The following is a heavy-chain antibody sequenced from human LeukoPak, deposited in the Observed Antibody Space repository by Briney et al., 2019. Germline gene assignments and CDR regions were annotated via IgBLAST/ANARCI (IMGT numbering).Heavy chain of an antibody. J-gene: IGHJ4*02. CDR1: GFTFSSYA. CDR3: AKDTSPYYYDSSGLDY. V-gene: IGHV3-23*01. CDR2: ISGSGGSI. Sequence: PGGSLRLSCAASGFTFSSYAMSWVRQAPGKGLEWVSAISGSGGSIYYADSVKGRFTISRDNSKNTLYLQMNSLRAEDTAVYYCAKDTSPYYYDSSGLDYWGQGTLVTVSS. D-gene: IGHD3-22*01.